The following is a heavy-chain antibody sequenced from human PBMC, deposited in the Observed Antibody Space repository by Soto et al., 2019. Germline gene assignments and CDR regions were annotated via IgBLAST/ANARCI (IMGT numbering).Heavy chain of an antibody. CDR2: IYYNGST. J-gene: IGHJ6*02. V-gene: IGHV4-59*01. Sequence: QVQLQESGPGLVKPSETLSLTCTVSGGYISSYYWSWIRQPPGKGLEWIGYIYYNGSTNYKPSLKCLVTISVDTFKNPFSLNLNSVTAADAAVFYCARVGNVLRYFGSMDVWGQGTTVTVSS. CDR1: GGYISSYY. D-gene: IGHD3-9*01. CDR3: ARVGNVLRYFGSMDV.